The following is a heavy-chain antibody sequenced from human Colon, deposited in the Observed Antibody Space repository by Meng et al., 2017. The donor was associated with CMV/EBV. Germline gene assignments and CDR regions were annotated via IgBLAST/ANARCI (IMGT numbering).Heavy chain of an antibody. J-gene: IGHJ4*02. CDR3: ARGRRCSSTSCYNFDY. CDR1: GGSISSYY. V-gene: IGHV4-59*01. Sequence: SETLSLTCTVSGGSISSYYWSWIRQPPGKGLEWIGYIYYSGSTNYNPSLKSRVTISVDTSKNQFSLKLSSVTAADTAVYYCARGRRCSSTSCYNFDYWGQGPRSPSPQ. D-gene: IGHD2-2*02. CDR2: IYYSGST.